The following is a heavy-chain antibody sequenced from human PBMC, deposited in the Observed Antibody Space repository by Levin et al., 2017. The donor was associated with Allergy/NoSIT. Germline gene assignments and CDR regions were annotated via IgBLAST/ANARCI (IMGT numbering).Heavy chain of an antibody. D-gene: IGHD2-15*01. CDR2: ISGSGGST. Sequence: GGSLRLSCAASGFMFSSYAMSWVRQAPGKGLEWVSGISGSGGSTYYADSVKGRFTISRDNSKNTLYLQMNSLRAEDTALYYCAKPGGDIIHYMDVWGKGTTVTVSS. J-gene: IGHJ6*03. CDR3: AKPGGDIIHYMDV. CDR1: GFMFSSYA. V-gene: IGHV3-23*01.